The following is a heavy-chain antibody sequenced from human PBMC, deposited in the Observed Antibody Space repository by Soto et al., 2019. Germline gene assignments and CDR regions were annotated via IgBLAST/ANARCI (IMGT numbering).Heavy chain of an antibody. J-gene: IGHJ6*02. Sequence: ASVKVSCKASGYTFTGYYMHWVRQAPGQGLEWMGWINPNSGGTNYAQKFQGWVTMTRDTSISTAYMELSRLRSDDTAVYYCARGRGSSSSARGGDYYYGMDVWGQGTTVTAP. CDR2: INPNSGGT. CDR3: ARGRGSSSSARGGDYYYGMDV. D-gene: IGHD6-6*01. V-gene: IGHV1-2*04. CDR1: GYTFTGYY.